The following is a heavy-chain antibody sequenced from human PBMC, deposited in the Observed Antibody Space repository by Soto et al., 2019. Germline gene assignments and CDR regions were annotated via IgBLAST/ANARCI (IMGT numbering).Heavy chain of an antibody. CDR3: AKGGDVGDLDV. D-gene: IGHD3-16*01. V-gene: IGHV1-46*01. CDR1: GYTFTNYY. CDR2: IDSGSACT. Sequence: QVQVVQSGAEVKKPWASVKISCKASGYTFTNYYVNWVRQAPGQGLEWMGVIDSGSACTSTAQKFQGRVTMTRDTDTSTVYMELTSLRSEDTAMYSCAKGGDVGDLDVWGKGTTVSVSS. J-gene: IGHJ6*03.